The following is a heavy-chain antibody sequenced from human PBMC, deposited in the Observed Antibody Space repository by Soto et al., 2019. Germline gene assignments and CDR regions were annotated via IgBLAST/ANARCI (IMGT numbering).Heavy chain of an antibody. J-gene: IGHJ5*02. CDR3: GRIMVPQIHYIDP. Sequence: PGGSLRLSCAASGFTFSGYRMSWVRQAPGKGLEWVANIDRDENGRYYAESVRGRFTISRDNAKDSLYLEMNNLRADDTALYYWGRIMVPQIHYIDPWGQGAGVT. D-gene: IGHD3-16*01. CDR1: GFTFSGYR. V-gene: IGHV3-7*01. CDR2: IDRDENGR.